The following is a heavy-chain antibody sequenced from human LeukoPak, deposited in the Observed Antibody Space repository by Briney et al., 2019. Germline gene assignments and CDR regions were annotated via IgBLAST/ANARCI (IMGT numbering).Heavy chain of an antibody. CDR1: RFPFSIYE. CDR3: ALLTVASDFDY. V-gene: IGHV3-48*03. Sequence: GGSLRLSCVVSRFPFSIYEMNWVRQAPGKGLEWVSNIHSSGTVKYYSDSVKGRFSISRDNAKSSLYLQMNSLRVEDTAVYYCALLTVASDFDYWGQGALVSVSS. J-gene: IGHJ4*02. D-gene: IGHD5-12*01. CDR2: IHSSGTVK.